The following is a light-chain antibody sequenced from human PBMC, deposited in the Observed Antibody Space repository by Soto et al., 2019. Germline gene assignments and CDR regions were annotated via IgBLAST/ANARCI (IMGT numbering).Light chain of an antibody. CDR3: QSYDSRNRYV. V-gene: IGLV6-57*03. J-gene: IGLJ1*01. CDR2: EDN. CDR1: SGSIASNY. Sequence: NFLLTQPHSVSESPGKTVTISCTRSSGSIASNYVQWYQQRPGSAPTTVIYEDNQRPSGVPDRFSGSIDSSSNSASLTISGLKTEDEADYYCQSYDSRNRYVFGTGTKLTVL.